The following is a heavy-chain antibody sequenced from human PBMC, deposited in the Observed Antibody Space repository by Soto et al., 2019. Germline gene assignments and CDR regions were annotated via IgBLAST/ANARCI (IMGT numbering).Heavy chain of an antibody. CDR3: VRDVYYDSSGYYFDY. V-gene: IGHV4-31*03. D-gene: IGHD3-22*01. CDR1: GGSISSGGYY. J-gene: IGHJ4*02. Sequence: QVQLQESGPGLVKPSQTLSLTCTVSGGSISSGGYYWSWIRQHPGKGLEWIGYIYYSGSTYYNPSLKSRVNISVDTSKNQFSPKLSSVTAADTAVYYCVRDVYYDSSGYYFDYWGQGTLVTVSS. CDR2: IYYSGST.